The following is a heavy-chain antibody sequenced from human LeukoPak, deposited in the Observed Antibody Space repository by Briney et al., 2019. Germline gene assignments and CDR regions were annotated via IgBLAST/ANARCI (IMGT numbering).Heavy chain of an antibody. CDR3: AKDLHCSSTNCYTGIFDY. V-gene: IGHV3-23*01. D-gene: IGHD2-2*02. CDR1: GFTFSNYA. CDR2: ISGSGDTT. J-gene: IGHJ4*02. Sequence: GGSLRLSCAASGFTFSNYAMSWVRQAPGKGLEWVSAISGSGDTTYYADSLKGRFPISRDNSKNTLYLQMNSLTAEDTAVYYCAKDLHCSSTNCYTGIFDYWGQGTLVTVSS.